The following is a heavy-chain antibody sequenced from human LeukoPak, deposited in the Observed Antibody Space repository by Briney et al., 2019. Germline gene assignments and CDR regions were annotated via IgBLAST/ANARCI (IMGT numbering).Heavy chain of an antibody. Sequence: GGSLRLSCAASGFSFTSYAMHWVRQALGKGLEYVSEISDNGGTTYYANSVKGRFTISRDNSKNTLYLQMGSLRPEDMAVYYCARRPGTSQFDYWGQGTLVTVSS. CDR3: ARRPGTSQFDY. CDR2: ISDNGGTT. CDR1: GFSFTSYA. J-gene: IGHJ4*02. V-gene: IGHV3-64*01. D-gene: IGHD1-1*01.